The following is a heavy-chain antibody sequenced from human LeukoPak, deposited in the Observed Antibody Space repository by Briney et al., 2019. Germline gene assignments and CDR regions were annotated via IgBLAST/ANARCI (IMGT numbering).Heavy chain of an antibody. V-gene: IGHV3-23*01. Sequence: GGSLRLSCVSSGFSFSNYAMSWVRQAPGKGLEWVWSISGSGGSTHYADSVKGRFTISRDKTKNTLYLQMNSLRAEDTAVYYCAKSSYYDASGYYREYYFDYWGQGTLVTVSS. J-gene: IGHJ4*02. CDR2: ISGSGGST. D-gene: IGHD3-22*01. CDR3: AKSSYYDASGYYREYYFDY. CDR1: GFSFSNYA.